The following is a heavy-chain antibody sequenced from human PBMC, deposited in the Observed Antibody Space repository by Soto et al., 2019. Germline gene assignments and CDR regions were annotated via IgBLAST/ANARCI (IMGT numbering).Heavy chain of an antibody. CDR3: ARDLPPHAFDI. J-gene: IGHJ3*02. Sequence: PGWSLRLSCASSVFTFISYSMNWVRQAPGKGLEWVSSISSSSSYIYYADSVKGRFTISRDNAKNSLYLQMNSLRAEDTAVYYCARDLPPHAFDIWGQGTMVTVSS. CDR1: VFTFISYS. CDR2: ISSSSSYI. V-gene: IGHV3-21*01.